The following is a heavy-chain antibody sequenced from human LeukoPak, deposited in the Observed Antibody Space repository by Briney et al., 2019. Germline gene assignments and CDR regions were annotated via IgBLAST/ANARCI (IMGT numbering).Heavy chain of an antibody. Sequence: SETLSLTCTVSGGSISSYYWSWIRQPPGKGLEWIGYIYYSGSTNYNPSLKSRVTISVDTSKNRFSLNLSSVTAADTAVYYCARHEGRSGWYYFDYWGQGTLVTVSS. CDR1: GGSISSYY. CDR3: ARHEGRSGWYYFDY. J-gene: IGHJ4*02. D-gene: IGHD6-19*01. V-gene: IGHV4-59*08. CDR2: IYYSGST.